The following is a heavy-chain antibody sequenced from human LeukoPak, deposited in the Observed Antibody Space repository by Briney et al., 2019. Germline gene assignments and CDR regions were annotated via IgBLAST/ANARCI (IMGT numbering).Heavy chain of an antibody. D-gene: IGHD6-13*01. Sequence: SETLSLTCAVCGGAFSGYYWSWIRQPPGKGREWIGEINHSGSTNSNTSLKSRVTISVDTPKNQFSLKLRSVTAADKAVYYRGRGGPGYSTPQYFQDSGNGTLVTVTS. CDR2: INHSGST. CDR1: GGAFSGYY. J-gene: IGHJ1*01. CDR3: GRGGPGYSTPQYFQD. V-gene: IGHV4-34*01.